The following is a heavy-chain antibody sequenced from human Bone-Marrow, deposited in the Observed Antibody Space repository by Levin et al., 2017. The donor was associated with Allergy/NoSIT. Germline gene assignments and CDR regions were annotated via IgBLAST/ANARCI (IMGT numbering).Heavy chain of an antibody. J-gene: IGHJ3*01. V-gene: IGHV5-51*01. CDR2: IYPDDSDT. CDR3: AKSIYRSYEDDAFDL. CDR1: GYMFTKYW. Sequence: AGGSLRLSCKTSGYMFTKYWIAWVRQMPGKGLEWMGTIYPDDSDTRYRSTFEGLVDISVDKSTNTAYLQRTSLRMSDTGMYFCAKSIYRSYEDDAFDLWGQGTMVAVSS. D-gene: IGHD1-26*01.